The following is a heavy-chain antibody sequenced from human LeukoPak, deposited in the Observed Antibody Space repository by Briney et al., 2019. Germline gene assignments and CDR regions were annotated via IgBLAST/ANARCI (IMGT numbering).Heavy chain of an antibody. D-gene: IGHD6-19*01. J-gene: IGHJ4*02. Sequence: SETLSLTCAVCGESFSGYYWSWIRQPPGKGLGWIGEINHSGSTNYNPSLKSRVTISVDTSKNQFSLKLSSVTAADTAVYYCAISSGWYTSFDYWGQGTLVTVSS. CDR3: AISSGWYTSFDY. CDR2: INHSGST. CDR1: GESFSGYY. V-gene: IGHV4-34*01.